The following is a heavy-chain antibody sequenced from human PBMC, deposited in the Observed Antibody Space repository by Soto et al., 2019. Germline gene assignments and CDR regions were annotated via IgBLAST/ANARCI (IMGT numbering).Heavy chain of an antibody. D-gene: IGHD3-16*02. CDR3: AFSVWGSYRYTVDFDY. J-gene: IGHJ4*02. Sequence: GASVKVSCKASGGTFSSYGISWVRQAPGQGVEWMGGIIPIFGTANYAQKFQGRVTITADESTSTAYMELSSLRSEDTAVYYCAFSVWGSYRYTVDFDYWGQGTLVTVSS. CDR1: GGTFSSYG. V-gene: IGHV1-69*13. CDR2: IIPIFGTA.